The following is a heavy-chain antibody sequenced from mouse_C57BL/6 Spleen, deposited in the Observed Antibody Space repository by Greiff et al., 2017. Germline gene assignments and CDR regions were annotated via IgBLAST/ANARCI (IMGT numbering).Heavy chain of an antibody. J-gene: IGHJ2*01. CDR1: GFNIKNTY. V-gene: IGHV14-3*01. D-gene: IGHD1-1*01. CDR2: IDPANGNT. Sequence: VQLQQSVAELVRPGASVKLSCTASGFNIKNTYMHWVKQRPEQGLEWIGRIDPANGNTKYAPKFPGKATITADTSSNTAYLQLSSLTSEDTAIYYCASYYGSSYEGYFDYWGQGTTLTVSS. CDR3: ASYYGSSYEGYFDY.